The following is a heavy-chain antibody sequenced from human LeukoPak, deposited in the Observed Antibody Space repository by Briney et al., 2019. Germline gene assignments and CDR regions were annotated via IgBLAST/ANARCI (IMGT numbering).Heavy chain of an antibody. CDR1: GFTFRTYW. Sequence: SGGSLRLSCAASGFTFRTYWMSWVRQAPGKGLEWVSSISSSSSYIYYADSVKGRFTISRDNAKNSLYLQMNSLRAEDTAVYYCARGPPPRRITITQYYYYYMDVWGKGTTVTISS. J-gene: IGHJ6*03. CDR2: ISSSSSYI. CDR3: ARGPPPRRITITQYYYYYMDV. V-gene: IGHV3-21*01. D-gene: IGHD3-3*01.